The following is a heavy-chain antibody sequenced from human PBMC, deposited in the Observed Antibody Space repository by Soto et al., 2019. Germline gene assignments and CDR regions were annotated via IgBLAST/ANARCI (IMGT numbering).Heavy chain of an antibody. CDR1: GFTFSGSA. CDR3: YRDGVVINY. V-gene: IGHV3-73*01. J-gene: IGHJ4*02. Sequence: EVQLVESGGGLVQPGGSLKLSCAASGFTFSGSAMHWVRQASGKGLEWVGRIRSKANSYATAYAASVKGRFTISRDDSKSTAYLQMNSLKTEDTAVYYCYRDGVVINYWGQGTLVTVSS. D-gene: IGHD3-3*01. CDR2: IRSKANSYAT.